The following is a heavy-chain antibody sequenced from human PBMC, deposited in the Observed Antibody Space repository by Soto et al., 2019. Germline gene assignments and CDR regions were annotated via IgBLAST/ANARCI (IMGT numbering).Heavy chain of an antibody. J-gene: IGHJ4*02. D-gene: IGHD1-1*01. CDR3: ALDPTGTTRGYLDY. V-gene: IGHV3-23*01. Sequence: EMPLLESGGGLVQPGGSLRLSCAASGFIFSSYAMSWVRQAPGKGLEWVSVIGGSGDGTYYADSVKGRFTISRDNIKNTLYLQMNSLTAEDTAVYYCALDPTGTTRGYLDYWGQGTLVTVSS. CDR1: GFIFSSYA. CDR2: IGGSGDGT.